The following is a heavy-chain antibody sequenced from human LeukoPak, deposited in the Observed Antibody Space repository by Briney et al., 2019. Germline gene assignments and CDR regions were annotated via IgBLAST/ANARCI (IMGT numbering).Heavy chain of an antibody. CDR1: GFTFSSYS. CDR3: AREWKYIAAARSYYYYMDV. V-gene: IGHV3-21*01. J-gene: IGHJ6*03. CDR2: ISSSSSYI. D-gene: IGHD6-13*01. Sequence: GGSLRLSCAASGFTFSSYSMNWVRQAPGKGLEWVSSISSSSSYIYYADSVKGRFTISRDNAKNSLYLQMNSLRAEDTAVYYCAREWKYIAAARSYYYYMDVWGKGTTVTVSS.